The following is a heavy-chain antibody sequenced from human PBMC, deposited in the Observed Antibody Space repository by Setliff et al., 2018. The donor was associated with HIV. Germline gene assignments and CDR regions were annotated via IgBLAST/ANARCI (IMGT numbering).Heavy chain of an antibody. Sequence: PGGSLRLSCAVSGFNVGDSYMRWARQSPGKGLEWVSVIYADGNTYYAESVKGRFTISRDNSINILYLHMNRLIAEDTAVYYCAKGVKWLDPWGQGTLVTVSS. J-gene: IGHJ5*02. CDR1: GFNVGDSY. CDR3: AKGVKWLDP. V-gene: IGHV3-53*01. D-gene: IGHD3-16*01. CDR2: IYADGNT.